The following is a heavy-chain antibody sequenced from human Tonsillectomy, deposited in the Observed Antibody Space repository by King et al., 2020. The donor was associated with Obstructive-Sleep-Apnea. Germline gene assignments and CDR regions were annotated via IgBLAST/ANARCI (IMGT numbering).Heavy chain of an antibody. CDR2: INSDGSST. CDR1: GFTFSSYW. Sequence: EVQLVESGGGLVQPGGSLRLSCAVSGFTFSSYWMDWVRQAPGKGLVWVSRINSDGSSTSYPDSVKGRFTISRDNAKNTLYLQMNSLRAEDTAVYYCAREIAAAAKDYWGQGTLVTVSS. D-gene: IGHD6-13*01. CDR3: AREIAAAAKDY. J-gene: IGHJ4*02. V-gene: IGHV3-74*01.